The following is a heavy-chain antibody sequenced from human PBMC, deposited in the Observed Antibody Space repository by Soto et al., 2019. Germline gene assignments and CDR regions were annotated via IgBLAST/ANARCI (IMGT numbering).Heavy chain of an antibody. D-gene: IGHD3-22*01. J-gene: IGHJ4*02. CDR2: IYYSGST. V-gene: IGHV4-59*02. Sequence: NPSETLSLTSTVSGGSVSSCYWSWIRHPPGKGLEWIGYIYYSGSTDYNPSLKSRVTISVDTSKNQFSLKLSSVTAADTAVYYCAGDSSGYSFAYWGQGTVGTVSS. CDR1: GGSVSSCY. CDR3: AGDSSGYSFAY.